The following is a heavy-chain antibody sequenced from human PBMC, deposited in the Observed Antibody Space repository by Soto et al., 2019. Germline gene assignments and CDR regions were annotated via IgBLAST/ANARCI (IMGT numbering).Heavy chain of an antibody. CDR1: GFTFSSYA. V-gene: IGHV3-9*01. CDR2: ISWNSGSI. Sequence: SGFTFSSYAMHWVRQAPGKGLEWVSGISWNSGSIGYADSVKGRFTISRDNAKNSLYLQMNSLRAEDTALYYCAKDMRSSSWYYFDYWGQGTLVTVSS. CDR3: AKDMRSSSWYYFDY. D-gene: IGHD6-13*01. J-gene: IGHJ4*02.